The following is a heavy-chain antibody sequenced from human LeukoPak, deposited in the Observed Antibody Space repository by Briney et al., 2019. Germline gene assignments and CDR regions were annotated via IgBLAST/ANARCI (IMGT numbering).Heavy chain of an antibody. J-gene: IGHJ4*02. V-gene: IGHV5-51*01. CDR2: IYPSDSDT. Sequence: GESPKISCRGSGYEFTPYWIAWVRQMPGKGLKGMGMIYPSDSDTRYSPSFQGQVTISAGKSSTTAYLQWSSLTGSDTAMYYCARRIAAGHYVAFDYWGEGRLVTVSS. CDR1: GYEFTPYW. CDR3: ARRIAAGHYVAFDY. D-gene: IGHD3-9*01.